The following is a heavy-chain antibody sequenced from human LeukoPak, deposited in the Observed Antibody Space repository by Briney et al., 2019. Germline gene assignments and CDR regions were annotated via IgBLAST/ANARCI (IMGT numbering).Heavy chain of an antibody. CDR3: ARDMGYCSSTSCYYGMDV. CDR2: IWYDESNK. CDR1: GFTFSSYG. J-gene: IGHJ6*04. Sequence: GRSLRLSCAASGFTFSSYGMHWVRQAPGKGLEWVAVIWYDESNKYYADSVKGRFTISRDNSKNTLYLQMNSLRAEDTAVYYCARDMGYCSSTSCYYGMDVWGKGTTVTVSS. V-gene: IGHV3-33*01. D-gene: IGHD2-2*01.